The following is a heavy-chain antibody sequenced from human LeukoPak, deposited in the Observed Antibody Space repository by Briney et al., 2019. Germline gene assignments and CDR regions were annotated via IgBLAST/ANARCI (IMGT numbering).Heavy chain of an antibody. CDR2: IYWDDDK. J-gene: IGHJ3*02. V-gene: IGHV2-5*02. Sequence: SCPTLVNPTQTLTLTCTFSGFSLSTSGVGVGWIRQPPGKALEWLALIYWDDDKRYSPSLKSRLAITKDTSKNQVVLTMTNMDPVDTATYYCALNRGLPDAFDIWGQGTMVTVSS. D-gene: IGHD3-10*01. CDR3: ALNRGLPDAFDI. CDR1: GFSLSTSGVG.